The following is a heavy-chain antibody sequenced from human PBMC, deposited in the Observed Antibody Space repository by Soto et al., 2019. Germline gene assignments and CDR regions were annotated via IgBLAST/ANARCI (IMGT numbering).Heavy chain of an antibody. CDR3: ARDVNDSSGSQGFDY. J-gene: IGHJ4*02. CDR2: IHYSGDS. Sequence: NPSETLSLTCTVIGDSVSSNNYYFICIRQLPGKGLEWIGYIHYSGDSYDNPSLTSRITMSMDVSKNQFSLNLRSVTAADTAIYYCARDVNDSSGSQGFDYWGQGTLVTVSS. D-gene: IGHD3-22*01. CDR1: GDSVSSNNYY. V-gene: IGHV4-31*03.